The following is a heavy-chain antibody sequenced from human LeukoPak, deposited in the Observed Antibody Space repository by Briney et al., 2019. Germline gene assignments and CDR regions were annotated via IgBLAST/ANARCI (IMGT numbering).Heavy chain of an antibody. D-gene: IGHD5-12*01. CDR1: GYSFTSYW. V-gene: IGHV5-51*01. J-gene: IGHJ4*02. CDR3: ARHNEGYSGYDQTSDS. Sequence: GESLKISCKGSGYSFTSYWIGWVRQMPGKGLEWMGIIYPGDSDTRYSPSFQGQVTISADKSISTAYLQWSSLKASDTAMYYCARHNEGYSGYDQTSDSWGQGTLVTVSS. CDR2: IYPGDSDT.